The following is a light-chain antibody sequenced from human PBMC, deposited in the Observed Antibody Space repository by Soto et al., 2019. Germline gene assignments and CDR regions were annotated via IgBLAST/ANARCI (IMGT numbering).Light chain of an antibody. Sequence: SVLPQPPSASGSPGQSVTISCTGTSSDVGGYNYVSWYQQHPGKAPKLMIYEVSKRPSGVPDRFSGSKSGNTASLTVSGLQAEDEADYYCCSYAGSNNYVFGTGTKVTVL. J-gene: IGLJ1*01. CDR3: CSYAGSNNYV. V-gene: IGLV2-8*01. CDR2: EVS. CDR1: SSDVGGYNY.